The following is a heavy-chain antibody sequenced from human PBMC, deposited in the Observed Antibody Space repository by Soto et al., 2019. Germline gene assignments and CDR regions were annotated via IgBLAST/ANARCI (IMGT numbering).Heavy chain of an antibody. CDR3: AACSFSCTKMLA. CDR1: GFTFTTSS. V-gene: IGHV1-58*01. D-gene: IGHD2-8*01. CDR2: IVAGSGDT. Sequence: QIQLVQSGPEVKKPGTSVKVSCKASGFTFTTSSVQWVRQARGQRLEWIGWIVAGSGDTNYAQKFQERVAITRDMSTSTAYMELSSLRSEDTAVYYCAACSFSCTKMLAWGQGTLVTSSS. J-gene: IGHJ5*02.